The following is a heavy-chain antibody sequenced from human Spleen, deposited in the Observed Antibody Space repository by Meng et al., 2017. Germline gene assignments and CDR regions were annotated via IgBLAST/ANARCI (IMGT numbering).Heavy chain of an antibody. D-gene: IGHD1-14*01. CDR2: INHSGST. CDR1: GGSFSGYY. Sequence: SETLSLTCAVYGGSFSGYYWSWIRQPPGKGLEWIGEINHSGSTNYNPSLKSRVTISGDTSKNQFSLKLSSVTAADSAGYYCARGPTTMGHDCDYWGQGTLVTVSS. V-gene: IGHV4-34*01. CDR3: ARGPTTMGHDCDY. J-gene: IGHJ4*02.